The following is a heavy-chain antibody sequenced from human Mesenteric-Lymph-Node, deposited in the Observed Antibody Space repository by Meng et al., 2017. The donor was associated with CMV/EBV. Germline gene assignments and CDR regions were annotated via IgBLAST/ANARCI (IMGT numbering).Heavy chain of an antibody. CDR1: YH. J-gene: IGHJ4*02. D-gene: IGHD3-16*01. V-gene: IGHV4-39*01. CDR3: ASSRSRRYYDYVWGSPPPYYFDY. Sequence: YHWDLIRQPPGKGLEWIGSIYYSGSTYYNPSLKSRVTISVDTSKNQFSLKLSSVTAADTAVYYCASSRSRRYYDYVWGSPPPYYFDYWGQGTLVTVSS. CDR2: IYYSGST.